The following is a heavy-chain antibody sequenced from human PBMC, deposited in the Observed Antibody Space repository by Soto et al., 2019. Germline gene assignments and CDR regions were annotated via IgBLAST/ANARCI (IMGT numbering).Heavy chain of an antibody. CDR2: ISYSGST. D-gene: IGHD6-13*01. CDR1: GDSISSYY. V-gene: IGHV4-59*01. CDR3: ARGTSWQLPFDY. Sequence: SETPSLTCTVSGDSISSYYWSWIRQPPGKRLEWIGYISYSGSTDYNPSLKSRVTISGDTTKNQFPLKVSSVTAADTAVYYCARGTSWQLPFDYWGQGTLVTVSS. J-gene: IGHJ4*02.